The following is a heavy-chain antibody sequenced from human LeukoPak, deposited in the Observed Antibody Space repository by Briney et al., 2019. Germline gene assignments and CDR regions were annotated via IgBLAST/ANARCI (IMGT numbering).Heavy chain of an antibody. D-gene: IGHD2-2*01. CDR1: GGSISSYY. CDR2: IYYSGNT. Sequence: SETLSLTCTVSGGSISSYYWSWIRQPPGKGLEWIGYIYYSGNTYYNPSLKSRVTISIDTSKNQFSLKLSSVTAADTAVYYCAREEGYCSSSSCYPWFDPWGQGTLVTVSS. J-gene: IGHJ5*02. V-gene: IGHV4-59*12. CDR3: AREEGYCSSSSCYPWFDP.